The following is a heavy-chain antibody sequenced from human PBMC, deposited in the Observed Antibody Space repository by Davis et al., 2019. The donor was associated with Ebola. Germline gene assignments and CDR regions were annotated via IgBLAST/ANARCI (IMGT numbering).Heavy chain of an antibody. V-gene: IGHV3-7*01. CDR2: IKQDGSEK. D-gene: IGHD1-14*01. J-gene: IGHJ4*02. Sequence: PGGSLRLSCAASGFTFSSYWMSWVRQAPGKGLEWVANIKQDGSEKYYVDSVKGRFTISRDNAKNSLFLQMDSLRDDDTVVYFCTNLGSNPAHYWGQGTLVTVSS. CDR1: GFTFSSYW. CDR3: TNLGSNPAHY.